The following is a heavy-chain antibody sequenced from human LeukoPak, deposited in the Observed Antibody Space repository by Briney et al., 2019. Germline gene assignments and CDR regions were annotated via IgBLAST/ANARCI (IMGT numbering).Heavy chain of an antibody. CDR3: AGYSYGPYYYGMDV. CDR1: GGSISSSSYY. Sequence: SETLSLTCTVSGGSISSSSYYWGWIRQPPGKGLEWIGSIYYSGSTYYNPSLKSRVTISVDTSKNQFSLKLSSVTAADTAVYYCAGYSYGPYYYGMDVWGQGTTVTVSS. J-gene: IGHJ6*02. D-gene: IGHD5-18*01. V-gene: IGHV4-39*07. CDR2: IYYSGST.